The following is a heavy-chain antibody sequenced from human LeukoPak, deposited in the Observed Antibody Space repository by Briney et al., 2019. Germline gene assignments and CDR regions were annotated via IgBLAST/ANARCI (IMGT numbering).Heavy chain of an antibody. CDR3: ARGYYDSSGYYYESDWFDP. J-gene: IGHJ5*02. V-gene: IGHV4-4*07. Sequence: SETLSLTCTVSGGSISSYYWSWIRQPAGKGLEWIGRIYTSGSTNYNSSLKSRVTMSVDTSKNQFSLKLSSVTAADTAVYYCARGYYDSSGYYYESDWFDPWGQGTLVTVSS. CDR2: IYTSGST. D-gene: IGHD3-22*01. CDR1: GGSISSYY.